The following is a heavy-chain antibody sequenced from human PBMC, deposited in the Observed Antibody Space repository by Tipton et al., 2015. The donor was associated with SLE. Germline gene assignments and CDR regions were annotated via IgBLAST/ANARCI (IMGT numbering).Heavy chain of an antibody. CDR3: ARDSYSSSSGSYYYGMDV. V-gene: IGHV4-34*01. CDR1: GGSFSGYY. Sequence: GLVKPSETLSLTCAVYGGSFSGYYWSWIRQPPGKGLEGIGEINHSGSTNYNPSLKRRVTISVDTSKNQFSLKLSSVTAADTAVYYCARDSYSSSSGSYYYGMDVWGQGTTVTVSS. CDR2: INHSGST. D-gene: IGHD6-6*01. J-gene: IGHJ6*02.